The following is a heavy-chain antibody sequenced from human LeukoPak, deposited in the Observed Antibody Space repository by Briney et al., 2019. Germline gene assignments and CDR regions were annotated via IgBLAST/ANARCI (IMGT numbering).Heavy chain of an antibody. Sequence: ASVKVSCKASGYTFTGYYLHWERQAPGQGLEWMGWIYPKTGGTSYAQEFQGRVTMTRDTSISTAYMELIGLRSDDTAVYYCAGPWDQVGFDPWGQGTLVSVSS. CDR1: GYTFTGYY. D-gene: IGHD1-26*01. CDR2: IYPKTGGT. V-gene: IGHV1-2*02. CDR3: AGPWDQVGFDP. J-gene: IGHJ5*02.